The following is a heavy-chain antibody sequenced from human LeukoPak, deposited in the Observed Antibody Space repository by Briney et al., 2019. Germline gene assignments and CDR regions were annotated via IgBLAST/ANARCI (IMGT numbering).Heavy chain of an antibody. V-gene: IGHV4-38-2*02. J-gene: IGHJ4*02. CDR3: ATSGYSYGRRFDY. CDR1: GYSINSGFY. Sequence: SETLSLTCTVSGYSINSGFYWGWIRQPPGKGLEWIGSIYHSGSTNYNPSLKSRVTISVDTSKNQFSLKLSSVTAADTAVYYCATSGYSYGRRFDYWGQGTLVTVSS. D-gene: IGHD5-18*01. CDR2: IYHSGST.